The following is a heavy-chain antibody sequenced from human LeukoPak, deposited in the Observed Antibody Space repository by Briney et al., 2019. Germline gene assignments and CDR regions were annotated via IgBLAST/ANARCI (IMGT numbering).Heavy chain of an antibody. D-gene: IGHD6-13*01. Sequence: SETLSLTCTVSGGSIISSDYYWGWIRQPPGQALEWIGNVYHSGTTYYNPSLKSRVTISVDTSKNQFSLKLSSVTAADTAVYYCARDRGIAAADVFFLYYYYMDVWGKGTTVTVSS. CDR3: ARDRGIAAADVFFLYYYYMDV. J-gene: IGHJ6*03. CDR1: GGSIISSDYY. V-gene: IGHV4-39*07. CDR2: VYHSGTT.